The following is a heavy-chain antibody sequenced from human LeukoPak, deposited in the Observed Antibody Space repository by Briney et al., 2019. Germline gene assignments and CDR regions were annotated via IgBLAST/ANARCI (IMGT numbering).Heavy chain of an antibody. CDR1: GFPFSSYS. J-gene: IGHJ4*02. CDR3: ARERYCSSTSCPQPDY. D-gene: IGHD2-2*01. Sequence: PGGSLRLSCAASGFPFSSYSMNWVRQAPGKGLEWVSYISSSSSTIYYADSVKGRFTISRDNAKNSLYLQMNSLRAEDTAVYYCARERYCSSTSCPQPDYWGQGTLVTVSS. CDR2: ISSSSSTI. V-gene: IGHV3-48*01.